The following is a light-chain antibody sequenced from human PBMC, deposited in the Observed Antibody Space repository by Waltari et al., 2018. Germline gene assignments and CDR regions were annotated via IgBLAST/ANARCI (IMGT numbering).Light chain of an antibody. V-gene: IGLV1-44*01. J-gene: IGLJ3*02. Sequence: QSVLTQPPSVSGAPGQGVAISCSGSSSNIGGNYVNWFQQLPGTAPKLLIHSDDHRPSGVPDRFSGSKSGTSASLAISGLQSEDEADYYCATWDDNLSGSWVFGGGTKLTVL. CDR3: ATWDDNLSGSWV. CDR1: SSNIGGNY. CDR2: SDD.